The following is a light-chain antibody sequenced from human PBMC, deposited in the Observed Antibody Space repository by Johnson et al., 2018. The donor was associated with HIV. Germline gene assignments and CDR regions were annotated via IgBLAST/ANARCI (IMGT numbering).Light chain of an antibody. Sequence: QSVLTQPPSVSAAPGQKVTISCSGSSYNIGNNYVSWYQQPPGTAPKLLIYDNNKRTSGIPDRLSGYKSGTSATLGITGIKTGDEADYYCGTWDSSLSSGGVFGTGTKVTVL. CDR2: DNN. J-gene: IGLJ1*01. CDR3: GTWDSSLSSGGV. CDR1: SYNIGNNY. V-gene: IGLV1-51*01.